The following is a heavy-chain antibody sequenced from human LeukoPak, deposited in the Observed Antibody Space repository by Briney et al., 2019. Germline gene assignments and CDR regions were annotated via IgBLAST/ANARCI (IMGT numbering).Heavy chain of an antibody. V-gene: IGHV3-21*01. D-gene: IGHD3-10*01. J-gene: IGHJ6*03. CDR3: TRAGGLVRGVHYYYYMDV. Sequence: GGSLRLSCAASGFTFSSYAMSWVRQAPGKGLEWVSFTGSSSTYIYYADSVKGRFTISRDNSKNTLSLQMNSLRPEDTAVYYCTRAGGLVRGVHYYYYMDVWGKGTTVTVSS. CDR2: TGSSSTYI. CDR1: GFTFSSYA.